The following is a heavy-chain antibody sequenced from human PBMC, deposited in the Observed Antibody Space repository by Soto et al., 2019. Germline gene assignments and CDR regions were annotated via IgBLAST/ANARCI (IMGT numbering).Heavy chain of an antibody. Sequence: QVQLVESGGGVVQPGRSLRLSCAASGFTFSSYAMHWVRQAPGKGLEWVAVISYDGSNKYYADSVKGRFTISRDNSKNTLYRQMNSLRAEDTAVYYCARDRGPPPVMGVDAFDIWGQGTMVTVSS. CDR1: GFTFSSYA. CDR2: ISYDGSNK. V-gene: IGHV3-30-3*01. D-gene: IGHD3-10*01. J-gene: IGHJ3*02. CDR3: ARDRGPPPVMGVDAFDI.